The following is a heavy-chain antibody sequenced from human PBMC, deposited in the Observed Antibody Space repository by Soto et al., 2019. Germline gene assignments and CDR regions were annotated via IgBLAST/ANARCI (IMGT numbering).Heavy chain of an antibody. Sequence: QVPLQESGPGLVKPSQTLSLTCTVSGGSISSGGYYWSWIRQHPGKGLEWIGYIDYSGSTYYNPSLKSRVTISVDTSKNQFSLKLSSVTAADTAVYYCARDLSYDSSGYYYGSAFDIWGQGTMVTVSS. CDR3: ARDLSYDSSGYYYGSAFDI. V-gene: IGHV4-31*03. D-gene: IGHD3-22*01. J-gene: IGHJ3*02. CDR2: IDYSGST. CDR1: GGSISSGGYY.